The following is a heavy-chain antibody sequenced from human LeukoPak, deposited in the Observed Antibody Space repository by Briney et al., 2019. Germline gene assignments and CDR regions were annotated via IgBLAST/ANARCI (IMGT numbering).Heavy chain of an antibody. D-gene: IGHD3-10*01. V-gene: IGHV3-30*04. CDR1: GFTFSDYA. CDR2: KSFDGSNE. CDR3: AKGTYYGSGSYYPY. J-gene: IGHJ4*02. Sequence: PGRSLRLSCASSGFTFSDYAIHWVRQAPGKGLEWVAVKSFDGSNEYYADSVKGRFTISRDNSKNTLYLQMNSLRAEDTAVYYCAKGTYYGSGSYYPYWGQGTLVTVSS.